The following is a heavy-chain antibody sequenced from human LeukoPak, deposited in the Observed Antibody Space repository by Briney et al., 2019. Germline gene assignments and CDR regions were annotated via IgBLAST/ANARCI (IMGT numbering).Heavy chain of an antibody. Sequence: GGSLRLSCAASGFIFSTYSMNWVRQAPGKGLEWVSYISSSSSTIYYADSVKGRFTISRDNAKNSLYLQINTLRAEDTAVYYCAKGPGGAFDFWGQGAMVTVSS. J-gene: IGHJ3*01. D-gene: IGHD1-1*01. CDR1: GFIFSTYS. CDR2: ISSSSSTI. V-gene: IGHV3-48*01. CDR3: AKGPGGAFDF.